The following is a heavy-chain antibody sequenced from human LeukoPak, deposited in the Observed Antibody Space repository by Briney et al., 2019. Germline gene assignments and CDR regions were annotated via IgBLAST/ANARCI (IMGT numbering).Heavy chain of an antibody. Sequence: GGSLRLACAASGFTFSSYSINWVRQAPGKGLEWLSYIGSSGDTIYYADSVKGRFTVSRDNAKNSLYLQMNSLRVEDTAVYYCARAYYYDGSGYWGQGTLVTVSS. J-gene: IGHJ4*02. V-gene: IGHV3-48*01. CDR2: IGSSGDTI. CDR3: ARAYYYDGSGY. D-gene: IGHD3-22*01. CDR1: GFTFSSYS.